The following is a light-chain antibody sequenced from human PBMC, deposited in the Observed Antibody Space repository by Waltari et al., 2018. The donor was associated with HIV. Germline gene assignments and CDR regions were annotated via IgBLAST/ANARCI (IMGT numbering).Light chain of an antibody. CDR1: SSDVGAYDY. CDR2: YFD. Sequence: QSALTQPASVSGSPGQSITISCTGTSSDVGAYDYVSWYQQHPGKVPKLLIYYFDMRPYRIPNRFSGSKSGNTASLTISGLRDEDEADYYCASFTSGRLNVFGTGTKVTVL. J-gene: IGLJ1*01. V-gene: IGLV2-14*03. CDR3: ASFTSGRLNV.